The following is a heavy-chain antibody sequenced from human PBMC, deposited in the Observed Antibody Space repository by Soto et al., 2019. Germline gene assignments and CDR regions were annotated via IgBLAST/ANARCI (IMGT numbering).Heavy chain of an antibody. V-gene: IGHV1-3*01. CDR3: ARAPAPGIAPTNWYFDL. D-gene: IGHD6-13*01. J-gene: IGHJ2*01. Sequence: ASVKVSCKASGYTFTSYAMHWVRQAPGQRLEWMGWINAGSGNTKYSQKFQGRVTITRDTSASTAYMELSSLRSEDTAVYYCARAPAPGIAPTNWYFDLWGRGTLVTVSS. CDR1: GYTFTSYA. CDR2: INAGSGNT.